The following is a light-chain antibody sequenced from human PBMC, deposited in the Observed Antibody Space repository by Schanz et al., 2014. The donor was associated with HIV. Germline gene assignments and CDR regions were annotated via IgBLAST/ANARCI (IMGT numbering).Light chain of an antibody. CDR2: EAS. CDR3: QQYNDWPPIT. CDR1: QSISPW. V-gene: IGKV1-5*03. Sequence: DVQMTQSPSTLSASVGDRVTITCRATQSISPWLAWYQQKPGKAPKLLINEASSLQSGVPSRFSGSGSGTEFTLTISGLQPDDFAVYYCQQYNDWPPITFGQGTRLEIK. J-gene: IGKJ5*01.